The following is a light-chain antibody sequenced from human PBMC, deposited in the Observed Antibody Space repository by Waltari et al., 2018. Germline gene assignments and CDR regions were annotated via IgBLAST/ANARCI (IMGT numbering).Light chain of an antibody. V-gene: IGLV3-19*01. CDR1: NLRNYY. Sequence: SSELTQDPAVSVALGQTVRITCQGDNLRNYYAQWYPQRPGQAPLLVFYGQNNRPPEIPDRFSASNSGNAASLTITVGQAEDGADFSCNSRDSSGNHLRIYGGGTKLTVL. J-gene: IGLJ2*01. CDR3: NSRDSSGNHLRI. CDR2: GQN.